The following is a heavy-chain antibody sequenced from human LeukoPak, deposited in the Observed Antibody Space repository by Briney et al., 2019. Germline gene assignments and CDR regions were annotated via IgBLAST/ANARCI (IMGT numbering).Heavy chain of an antibody. J-gene: IGHJ5*02. D-gene: IGHD3-10*01. CDR1: GYSISSGYY. Sequence: PSETLSLTCTVSGYSISSGYYWGWIRQPPGRGLEWIGSIYHSGSTYYNPSLKSRVTISVDTSKNQFSLKLSSVTAADTAVYYCARGGYYGSGNDFRFDPWGQGTLVTVSS. V-gene: IGHV4-38-2*02. CDR2: IYHSGST. CDR3: ARGGYYGSGNDFRFDP.